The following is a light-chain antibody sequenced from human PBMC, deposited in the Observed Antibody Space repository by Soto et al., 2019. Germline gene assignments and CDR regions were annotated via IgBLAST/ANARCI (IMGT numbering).Light chain of an antibody. CDR3: QTWGNGIQV. CDR1: SGHSSYA. Sequence: QSVLTQSPSASASLGASVKLTCTLSSGHSSYAIAWHQQQPEKGPRYLMKLNSDGSHSKGDGIPDRFSGSSSGAERYLTISSLPSEDEADYCCQTWGNGIQVFGGGTKLTVL. CDR2: LNSDGSH. V-gene: IGLV4-69*01. J-gene: IGLJ2*01.